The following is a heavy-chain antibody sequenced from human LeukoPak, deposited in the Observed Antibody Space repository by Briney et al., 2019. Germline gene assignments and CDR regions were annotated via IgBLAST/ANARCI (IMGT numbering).Heavy chain of an antibody. J-gene: IGHJ4*02. D-gene: IGHD5-18*01. V-gene: IGHV4-39*07. Sequence: SETLSLTCAVYGGSFSSYYWGWIRQPPGKGLEWIGSIYYSGSTYYNPSLKSRVTISVDTSKNQFSLKLSSVTAADTAVYYCARDSVDTAMVYYFDYWGQGTLVTVSS. CDR1: GGSFSSYY. CDR3: ARDSVDTAMVYYFDY. CDR2: IYYSGST.